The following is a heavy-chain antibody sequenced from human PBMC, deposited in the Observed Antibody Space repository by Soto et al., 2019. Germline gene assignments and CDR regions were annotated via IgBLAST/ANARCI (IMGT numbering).Heavy chain of an antibody. CDR3: ANPPIRGSSWYLFDY. V-gene: IGHV3-23*01. CDR1: GFTFSSYA. D-gene: IGHD6-13*01. CDR2: ISGSGGST. Sequence: GGSLRLSCAASGFTFSSYAMSWVRQAPGKGLEWVSAISGSGGSTYYADSVKGRFTISRDNSKNTLYLQMNSLRAEDTAVYYCANPPIRGSSWYLFDYWGQGTLVTVSS. J-gene: IGHJ4*02.